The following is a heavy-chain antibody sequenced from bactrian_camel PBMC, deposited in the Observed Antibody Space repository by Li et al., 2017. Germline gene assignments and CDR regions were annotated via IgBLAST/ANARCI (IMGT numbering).Heavy chain of an antibody. Sequence: HVQLVESGGGSVQAGGSLNLSCVASDYPWGNNCMGRFRQAPGNKREAVAAIDSDHSTTYADSVKGRFTISKDNAKNTLYLQMNNLKPNDTAMYYCAADSRLRLCARPVWAAGWWEYGYWGQGTQVTVS. CDR1: DYPWGNNC. CDR2: IDSDHST. CDR3: AADSRLRLCARPVWAAGWWEYGY. J-gene: IGHJ4*01. D-gene: IGHD4*01. V-gene: IGHV3S53*01.